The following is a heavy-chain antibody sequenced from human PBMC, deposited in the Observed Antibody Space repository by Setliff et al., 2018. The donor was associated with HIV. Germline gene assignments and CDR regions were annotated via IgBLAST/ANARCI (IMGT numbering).Heavy chain of an antibody. CDR2: IYPGDFVT. CDR1: GFTFTDYW. Sequence: GESLKISCKGSGFTFTDYWIGWVRQMPEKGLEWIGVIYPGDFVTRYGPSLQGQVFISADRSITTAYLQWDSLKASDTAMHYCTRRRRAPGIEDLEAYWGQGTLVTVSS. D-gene: IGHD1-26*01. CDR3: TRRRRAPGIEDLEAY. J-gene: IGHJ4*02. V-gene: IGHV5-51*01.